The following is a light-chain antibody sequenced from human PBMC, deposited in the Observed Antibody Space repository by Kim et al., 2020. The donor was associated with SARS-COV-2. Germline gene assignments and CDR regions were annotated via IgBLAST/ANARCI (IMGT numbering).Light chain of an antibody. CDR1: SSNIGSNY. CDR3: AAWDDSLSVGV. V-gene: IGLV1-47*01. Sequence: GQRVTIACSGSSSNIGSNYVYWYQQLPGTAPKLRIYRNNQRPSGVPDRFSGSKSGTSASLAISGLRSEDEADYYCAAWDDSLSVGVFGGGTQLTVL. J-gene: IGLJ3*02. CDR2: RNN.